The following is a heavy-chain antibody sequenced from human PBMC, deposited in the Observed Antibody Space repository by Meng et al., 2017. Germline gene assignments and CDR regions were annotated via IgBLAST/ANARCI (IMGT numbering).Heavy chain of an antibody. V-gene: IGHV1-3*01. CDR3: ARDSCTGGICYRGSFDY. J-gene: IGHJ4*02. CDR1: GYTFTSYD. D-gene: IGHD2-15*01. CDR2: LNAGNGNT. Sequence: QLELVGSVAEVKELGASVKVSCKASGYTFTSYDMHWVRQAPGQSLEWMGWLNAGNGNTKYSQKFKGRVTITRDSSASTAYMELSSLRSEDTAVYYCARDSCTGGICYRGSFDYWAQGTLVTVFS.